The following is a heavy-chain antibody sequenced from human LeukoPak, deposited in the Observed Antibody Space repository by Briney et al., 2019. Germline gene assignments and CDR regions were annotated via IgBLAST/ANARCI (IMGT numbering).Heavy chain of an antibody. CDR2: ISYDGSIK. J-gene: IGHJ4*02. CDR3: AKGEGYYDSSGYPFDY. CDR1: GFTFSSYG. D-gene: IGHD3-22*01. V-gene: IGHV3-30*18. Sequence: GRSLRLSCAASGFTFSSYGMHWVRQAPGKGLEWVAVISYDGSIKYYADSVKGRFTISRDNSKNTLYLQMNSLRAEDTAVYYCAKGEGYYDSSGYPFDYWGQGTLVTVSS.